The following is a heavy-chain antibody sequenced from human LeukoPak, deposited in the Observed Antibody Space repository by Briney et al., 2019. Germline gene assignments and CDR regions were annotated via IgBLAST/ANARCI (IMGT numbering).Heavy chain of an antibody. V-gene: IGHV3-49*04. D-gene: IGHD2-2*02. J-gene: IGHJ3*02. CDR1: GFTFGDYA. CDR2: IRSKAYGGTT. CDR3: TRVGQYCSSTSCYNAFDI. Sequence: GGSLRLSCTASGFTFGDYAMSWVRQAPGKGLEWVGFIRSKAYGGTTEYAASVKGRFTISRDDSKSIAYLQMNSPKTEDTAVYYCTRVGQYCSSTSCYNAFDIWGQGTMVTVSS.